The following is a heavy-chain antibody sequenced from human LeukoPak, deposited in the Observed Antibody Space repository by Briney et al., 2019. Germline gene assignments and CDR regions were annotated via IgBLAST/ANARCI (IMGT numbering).Heavy chain of an antibody. CDR2: IKQDGSEK. Sequence: GGSLRLSCAASGSTFSSYWMSWVRQAPGKGLEWVANIKQDGSEKYYVDSVKGRFTISRDNAKNSLYLQMNSLRAEDTAVYYCARTVVGATTDYWGQGTLVTVSS. J-gene: IGHJ4*02. D-gene: IGHD1-26*01. CDR3: ARTVVGATTDY. CDR1: GSTFSSYW. V-gene: IGHV3-7*01.